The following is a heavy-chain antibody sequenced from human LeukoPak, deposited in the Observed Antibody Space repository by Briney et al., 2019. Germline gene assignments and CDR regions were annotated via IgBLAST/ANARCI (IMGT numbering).Heavy chain of an antibody. Sequence: SQTLSLTCAISGDSVSSNSAAWNWIRQSPSRGLEWLGRTYYRSKWYNDYAVSVKSRITINPDTSKNQFSLQLNSVTPEDTAVYYCARDIGEEWEPDYGMDVWGQGTTVTVSS. D-gene: IGHD1-26*01. CDR3: ARDIGEEWEPDYGMDV. V-gene: IGHV6-1*01. J-gene: IGHJ6*02. CDR2: TYYRSKWYN. CDR1: GDSVSSNSAA.